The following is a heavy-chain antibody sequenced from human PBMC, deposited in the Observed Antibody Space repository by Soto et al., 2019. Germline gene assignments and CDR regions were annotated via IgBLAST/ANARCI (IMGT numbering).Heavy chain of an antibody. CDR3: AKDQSGAADI. J-gene: IGHJ3*02. Sequence: PSETLSLTCTVSGASIRTYSWSCIRQSAGKGLEWIGHMYTNGRTNYIPSLKSRITMSVDTSKNQFSLNLKFVTAADTAVYFCAKDQSGAADIWGQGTMVTVSS. CDR2: MYTNGRT. D-gene: IGHD7-27*01. CDR1: GASIRTYS. V-gene: IGHV4-4*07.